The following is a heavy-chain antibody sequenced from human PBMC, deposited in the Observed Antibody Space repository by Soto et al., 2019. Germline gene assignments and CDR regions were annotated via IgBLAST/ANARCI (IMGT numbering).Heavy chain of an antibody. Sequence: EVQLLESGGGLVQPGGSLRLSCAASGFTFSSYAMSWVRQAPGKGLEWVSAISGSGGSTYYADSVKGRFTISRDNSKNTLYLKMTSLRAEDTAVYYCAKGASGYYYSGMDVWGQGTTVTVPS. J-gene: IGHJ6*02. CDR2: ISGSGGST. CDR1: GFTFSSYA. V-gene: IGHV3-23*01. CDR3: AKGASGYYYSGMDV. D-gene: IGHD3-10*01.